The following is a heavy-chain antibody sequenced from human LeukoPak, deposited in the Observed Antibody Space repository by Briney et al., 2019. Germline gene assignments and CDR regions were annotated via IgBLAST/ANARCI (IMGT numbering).Heavy chain of an antibody. V-gene: IGHV4-30-4*01. D-gene: IGHD2-2*01. CDR2: IYFSGST. J-gene: IGHJ4*02. CDR1: GGSIRSGDHY. Sequence: SETLSLTCTVSGGSIRSGDHYWSWIRQPPGEGLEWVGYIYFSGSTYYNPSLKSRVTISVDTSTSQFSLNLRSVTAADTAIYYCARYCSGTSRHGPFDSWGPGTLVTVSS. CDR3: ARYCSGTSRHGPFDS.